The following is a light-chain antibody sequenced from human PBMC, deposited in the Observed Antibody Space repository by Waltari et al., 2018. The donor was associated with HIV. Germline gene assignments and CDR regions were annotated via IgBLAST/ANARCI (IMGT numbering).Light chain of an antibody. CDR2: RNN. Sequence: QSVLPQPPSTSGTPAQRVTISCPGSSSNIGSHDVSWYQQRPGTAPKLLIYRNNQRPSGVPDRFSGSKSGTSASLAISGLRSEDEADYYCAAWDDSLSGWVFGGGTKLTVL. V-gene: IGLV1-47*01. CDR3: AAWDDSLSGWV. J-gene: IGLJ3*02. CDR1: SSNIGSHD.